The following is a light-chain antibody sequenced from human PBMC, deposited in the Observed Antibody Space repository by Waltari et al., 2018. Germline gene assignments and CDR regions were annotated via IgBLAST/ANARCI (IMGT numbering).Light chain of an antibody. J-gene: IGKJ4*01. Sequence: DIQLTQSPSFLSASVGDRVTITCRASQGIRDYLAWFQQKAGKVPKLLIYAASTLQSGVPSRVSGSGSGTEFTLTISSLQPEDFATYYCQQLNSYPLTFGGGTKVEIK. CDR1: QGIRDY. V-gene: IGKV1-9*01. CDR2: AAS. CDR3: QQLNSYPLT.